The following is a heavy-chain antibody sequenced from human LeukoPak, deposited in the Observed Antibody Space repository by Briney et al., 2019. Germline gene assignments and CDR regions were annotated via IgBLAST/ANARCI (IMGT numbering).Heavy chain of an antibody. CDR3: ARDPGSSGYFDYFDY. Sequence: GASVKVSCKASGYTFTSYYMHWVRQAPGQGLEWMGIINPSGGSTSYAQKFQGRVTMTRDTSTSTVHMELSSLRSEDTAVYYCARDPGSSGYFDYFDYWGQGTLVTVSS. D-gene: IGHD3-22*01. V-gene: IGHV1-46*01. CDR1: GYTFTSYY. CDR2: INPSGGST. J-gene: IGHJ4*01.